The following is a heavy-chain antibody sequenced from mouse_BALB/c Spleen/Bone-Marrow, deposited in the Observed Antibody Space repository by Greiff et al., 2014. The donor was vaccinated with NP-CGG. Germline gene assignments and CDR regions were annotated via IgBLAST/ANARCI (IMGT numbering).Heavy chain of an antibody. CDR2: IYPGDGDT. J-gene: IGHJ2*01. CDR3: ASQGDYGSFDY. D-gene: IGHD1-1*02. Sequence: VQGVESGAELARPGASVKLSCKASGYTFTSYWMQWVKQRPAQGLEWIGAIYPGDGDTRYTQKFKGKATLTADKSSSTAYMQLSSLASEDSAVYYCASQGDYGSFDYWGQGTTLTVSS. V-gene: IGHV1-87*01. CDR1: GYTFTSYW.